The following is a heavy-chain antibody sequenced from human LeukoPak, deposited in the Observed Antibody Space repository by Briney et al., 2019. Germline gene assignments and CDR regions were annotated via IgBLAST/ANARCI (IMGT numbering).Heavy chain of an antibody. J-gene: IGHJ4*02. D-gene: IGHD1-20*01. CDR3: AGYNWNDLGPFDY. Sequence: GGSLRLSCAASGFTFSDYYMSWIRQAPGKGLEWVSYISSSGSTIYYADSVKGRFTISRDNSKNTLYLQMNSLRAEDTAVYYCAGYNWNDLGPFDYWGQGTLVTVSS. CDR2: ISSSGSTI. V-gene: IGHV3-11*04. CDR1: GFTFSDYY.